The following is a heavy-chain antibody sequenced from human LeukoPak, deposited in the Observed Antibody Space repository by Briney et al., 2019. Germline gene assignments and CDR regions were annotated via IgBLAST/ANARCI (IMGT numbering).Heavy chain of an antibody. V-gene: IGHV3-74*01. CDR2: INGDGSST. J-gene: IGHJ5*02. D-gene: IGHD2-2*01. CDR1: GFTFSNYG. CDR3: TRGYCSGTTCLDP. Sequence: GGSLRLSCAASGFTFSNYGMHWVRQVPGKGLVWVSRINGDGSSTSYADSVKGRFTISRDNAKNTLYLQMTSLRAEDTAVYYRTRGYCSGTTCLDPWGQGTLVTVSS.